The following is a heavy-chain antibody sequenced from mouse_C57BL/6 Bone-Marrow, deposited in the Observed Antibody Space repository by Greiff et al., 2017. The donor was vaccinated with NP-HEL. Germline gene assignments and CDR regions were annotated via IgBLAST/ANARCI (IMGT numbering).Heavy chain of an antibody. D-gene: IGHD1-1*01. CDR2: IYPRSGNT. CDR3: ARFDFIYYYGSSSYYYAMDY. J-gene: IGHJ4*01. CDR1: GYTFTSYG. Sequence: QVQLQQSGAELARPGASVKLSCKASGYTFTSYGISWVKQRTGQGLEWIGEIYPRSGNTYYNEKFKGKATLTADKSSSTAYMELRSLTSEDSAVYYCARFDFIYYYGSSSYYYAMDYWGQGTAVTVSS. V-gene: IGHV1-81*01.